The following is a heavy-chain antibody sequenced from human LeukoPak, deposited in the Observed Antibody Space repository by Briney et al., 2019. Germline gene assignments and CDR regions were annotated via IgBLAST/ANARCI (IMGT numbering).Heavy chain of an antibody. Sequence: GGSLRLSCAASGFTFSSYAMTWVRQAPGKGLEWLSAISGSGGSTFYADSVKGRFTISRDNSKNTLYLQMNSLRAEDTAVYYCATTTLGWGMDVWGQGTTVTVSS. CDR1: GFTFSSYA. V-gene: IGHV3-23*01. CDR3: ATTTLGWGMDV. D-gene: IGHD2-21*01. CDR2: ISGSGGST. J-gene: IGHJ6*02.